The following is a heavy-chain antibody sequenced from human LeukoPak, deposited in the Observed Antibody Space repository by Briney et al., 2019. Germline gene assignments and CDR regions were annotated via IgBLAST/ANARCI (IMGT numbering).Heavy chain of an antibody. CDR3: ARDLRGYSYGSDYFDY. V-gene: IGHV4-59*01. J-gene: IGHJ4*02. CDR2: IYYSGST. CDR1: GGSISSYH. Sequence: SETLSLTCTVSGGSISSYHWSWIRQPPGKGLEWIGYIYYSGSTNYNPSLKSRVTISVDTSKNQFSLKLSSVTAADTAVYYCARDLRGYSYGSDYFDYWGQGTLVTVSS. D-gene: IGHD5-18*01.